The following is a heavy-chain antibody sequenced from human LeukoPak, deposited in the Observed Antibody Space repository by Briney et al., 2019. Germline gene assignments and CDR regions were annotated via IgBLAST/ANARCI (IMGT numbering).Heavy chain of an antibody. CDR3: ARRWGNIVGVTYEY. CDR2: IYYTGST. D-gene: IGHD3-16*01. Sequence: RSETLSLTCTISGSSLTSVSHYWGWIRQPPGKGLEWIGDIYYTGSTYYSPSLRSRVTMSVHTSENQFSLRLNSVTAVDTAVYYCARRWGNIVGVTYEYWGQGTLVTVSS. CDR1: GSSLTSVSHY. J-gene: IGHJ4*02. V-gene: IGHV4-39*01.